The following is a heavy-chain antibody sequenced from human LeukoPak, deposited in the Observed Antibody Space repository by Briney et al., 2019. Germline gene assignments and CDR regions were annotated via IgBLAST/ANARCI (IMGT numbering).Heavy chain of an antibody. CDR2: IYPGDSDT. D-gene: IGHD6-13*01. CDR3: ARQGIAAAGSPPGYYYMDV. CDR1: GYSFTSYW. Sequence: GESLKISCKGSGYSFTSYWIGWVRQMPGKGLEWMGIIYPGDSDTRYSPSFQGQVTISADKSISTAYLQWSSLKASDTAMYYCARQGIAAAGSPPGYYYMDVWGKGTTVTVSS. V-gene: IGHV5-51*01. J-gene: IGHJ6*03.